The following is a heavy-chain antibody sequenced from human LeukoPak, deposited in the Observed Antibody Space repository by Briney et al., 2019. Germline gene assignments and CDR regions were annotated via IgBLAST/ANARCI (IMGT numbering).Heavy chain of an antibody. CDR3: ARESGKFDY. Sequence: PGGSLRLCCVASGLPIGDFAMHWVRQAPGQGLEWVSLISGDGVSTFFADSVKGRFSISRDNSKNSLFLEMSSLRTEDTAMYYCARESGKFDYWGQGTLVAVSS. CDR1: GLPIGDFA. J-gene: IGHJ4*02. V-gene: IGHV3-43*02. CDR2: ISGDGVST.